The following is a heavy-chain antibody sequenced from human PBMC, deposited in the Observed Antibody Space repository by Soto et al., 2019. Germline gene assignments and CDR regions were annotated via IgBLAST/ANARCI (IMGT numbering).Heavy chain of an antibody. J-gene: IGHJ6*02. D-gene: IGHD6-13*01. CDR1: GFTFDDYA. V-gene: IGHV3-9*01. Sequence: GGSLRLSCAASGFTFDDYAMHWVRQAPGKGLEWVSGISWNSGSIGYADSVKGRFTISRDNAKNSLYLQMNSLRAEDTALYYCAKAGSIWSYYYYGMDVWGQGTTVTVSS. CDR2: ISWNSGSI. CDR3: AKAGSIWSYYYYGMDV.